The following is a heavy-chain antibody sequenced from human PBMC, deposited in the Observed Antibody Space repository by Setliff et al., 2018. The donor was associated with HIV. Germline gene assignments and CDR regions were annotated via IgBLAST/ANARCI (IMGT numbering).Heavy chain of an antibody. D-gene: IGHD3-10*01. J-gene: IGHJ4*02. CDR2: VSPDGTEA. Sequence: GGSLRLSCAASGFTFNKYYMSWVRRAPGKGLEWVASVSPDGTEATSVGSMRGRFTVSRDNAKNSLSLQMNSLRVEDTAVYYCADPPSGFWGQGTLVTVSS. CDR1: GFTFNKYY. V-gene: IGHV3-7*01. CDR3: ADPPSGF.